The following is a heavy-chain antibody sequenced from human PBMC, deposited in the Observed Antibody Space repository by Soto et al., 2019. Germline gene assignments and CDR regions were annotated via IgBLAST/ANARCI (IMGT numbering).Heavy chain of an antibody. V-gene: IGHV3-23*01. J-gene: IGHJ4*01. CDR2: ISGSGVST. CDR1: RFTFSNYA. CDR3: ARDQRGAFDY. D-gene: IGHD1-26*01. Sequence: PGGSLRLSCAASRFTFSNYAMSWVRQAPGKGLEWVSAISGSGVSTYYTDSVKGRFTISRDNSKNTVFLQMNSLRAEDTAVYYCARDQRGAFDYWGHGTLVTVSS.